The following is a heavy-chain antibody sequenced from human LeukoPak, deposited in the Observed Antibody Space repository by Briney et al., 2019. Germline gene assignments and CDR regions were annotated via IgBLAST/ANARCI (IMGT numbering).Heavy chain of an antibody. CDR1: GGSISSGSYY. J-gene: IGHJ6*03. V-gene: IGHV4-39*01. Sequence: SQTLSLTCTVSGGSISSGSYYWGWVRQPPGKGLEWIGSIYYSGSTYYNPSLKSRVTISVDTSKNQFSLKLSSVTAADTAVYYCARVRYCSSTSCYYYYYYMDVWGKGTTVTISS. CDR2: IYYSGST. CDR3: ARVRYCSSTSCYYYYYYMDV. D-gene: IGHD2-2*01.